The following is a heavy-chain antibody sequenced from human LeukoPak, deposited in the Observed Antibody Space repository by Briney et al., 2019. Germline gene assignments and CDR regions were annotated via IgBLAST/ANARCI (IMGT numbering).Heavy chain of an antibody. CDR2: IRYDGSNK. CDR3: AKNYYSSSSLDY. CDR1: GFTLSSYG. V-gene: IGHV3-30*02. D-gene: IGHD6-6*01. Sequence: GGSLRLSCAASGFTLSSYGMHWVRQAPGKGLEWVAFIRYDGSNKYYADSVKGRFTISRDNSKNTLYLQMNSLRAEDTAAYYCAKNYYSSSSLDYWGQGTLVTVSS. J-gene: IGHJ4*02.